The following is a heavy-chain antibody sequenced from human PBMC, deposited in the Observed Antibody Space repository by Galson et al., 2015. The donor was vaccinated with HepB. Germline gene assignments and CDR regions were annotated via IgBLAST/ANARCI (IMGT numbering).Heavy chain of an antibody. CDR1: GFTFSSHW. D-gene: IGHD5-24*01. J-gene: IGHJ4*02. CDR2: IKQDGSEK. Sequence: SLRLSCAASGFTFSSHWMNWVRQAPGKGLEWVAIIKQDGSEKHYVDPVKGRFTISRDNAKNSLYLQMKSLRAEDTAVYYCVRGAGWLFDSWGQGTLVTVSS. CDR3: VRGAGWLFDS. V-gene: IGHV3-7*01.